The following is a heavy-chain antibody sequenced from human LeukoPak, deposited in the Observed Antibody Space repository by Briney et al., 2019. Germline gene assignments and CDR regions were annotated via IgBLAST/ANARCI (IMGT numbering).Heavy chain of an antibody. D-gene: IGHD1-7*01. V-gene: IGHV4-34*01. J-gene: IGHJ5*02. CDR2: INHSGST. CDR1: GGSFSGYY. Sequence: SETLSLTCAVYGGSFSGYYWSWIRQPPGKGLEWIGEINHSGSTNYNPSLKSRVTISVDTSKNQFSLKLSSVTAADTAVYYCARRNWNYTTWGQGTLVTVSS. CDR3: ARRNWNYTT.